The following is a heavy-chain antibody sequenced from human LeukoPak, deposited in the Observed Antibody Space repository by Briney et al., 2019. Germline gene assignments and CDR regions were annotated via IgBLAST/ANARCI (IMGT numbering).Heavy chain of an antibody. CDR3: ARGRGLGVVSPYFDY. J-gene: IGHJ4*02. CDR2: IYGDGRT. D-gene: IGHD3-3*01. V-gene: IGHV3-53*01. CDR1: GFSVSNNY. Sequence: GGSLRLSCVVSGFSVSNNYIIWVRQAPGNGLERVSVIYGDGRTSHSASVRGRFTISRDNSKNVVSLQMNNLRAEDTAVYYCARGRGLGVVSPYFDYWGQGTLVTVSS.